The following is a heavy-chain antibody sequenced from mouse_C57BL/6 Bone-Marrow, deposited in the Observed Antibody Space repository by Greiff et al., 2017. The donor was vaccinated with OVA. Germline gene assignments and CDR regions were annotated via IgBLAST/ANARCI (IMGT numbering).Heavy chain of an antibody. CDR3: AREGDWDERGFAY. Sequence: QVQLQQPGAELVKPGASVKMSCKASGYTFTSYWITWVKQRPGQGLEWIGDIYPGSGSTNYNEKFKSKATLTVDTSSSTAYMQLSSLTSEDSAVYYCAREGDWDERGFAYWGQGTLVTVSA. CDR1: GYTFTSYW. J-gene: IGHJ3*01. D-gene: IGHD4-1*01. CDR2: IYPGSGST. V-gene: IGHV1-55*01.